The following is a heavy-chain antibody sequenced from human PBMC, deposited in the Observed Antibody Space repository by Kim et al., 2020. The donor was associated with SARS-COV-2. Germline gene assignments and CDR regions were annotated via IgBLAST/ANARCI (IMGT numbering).Heavy chain of an antibody. CDR2: ICGSGAKT. J-gene: IGHJ6*02. V-gene: IGHV3-23*01. Sequence: GGSLRLSCAASGFTFSNYDMSWVRQAPGKGLEWVSSICGSGAKTYYADSVRGRFTISRDSSKNTVFLQMNSLRADDTAIYYCAKDGTNVSLYRVDDWGPGTTVTVS. D-gene: IGHD1-1*01. CDR1: GFTFSNYD. CDR3: AKDGTNVSLYRVDD.